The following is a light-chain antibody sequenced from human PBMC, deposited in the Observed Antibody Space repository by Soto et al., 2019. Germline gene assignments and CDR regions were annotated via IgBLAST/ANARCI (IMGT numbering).Light chain of an antibody. V-gene: IGKV3-20*01. CDR2: GAS. CDR1: QSVSSNS. J-gene: IGKJ2*01. CDR3: RHYGSTPPMYT. Sequence: EIVLTQSPGTLSVSPGERATLSCRASQSVSSNSLVWYQQKPGQAPRLLIYGASIRATGIPDRFSGSGSGTDFTLTISRLEPEDFGVFYCRHYGSTPPMYTFGQGTKLEIK.